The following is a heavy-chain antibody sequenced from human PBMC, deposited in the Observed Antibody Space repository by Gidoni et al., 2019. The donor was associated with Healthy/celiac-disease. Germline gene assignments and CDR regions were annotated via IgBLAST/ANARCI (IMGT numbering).Heavy chain of an antibody. CDR1: DFTFSSYA. V-gene: IGHV3-64D*06. Sequence: EVQLVESGGGLVQPGGSLRLSCSASDFTFSSYAMHWVRQAPGKGLEYVSAISSNGGSTYYADSVKGRFTISRDNSKNTLYLQMSSLRAEDTAVYYCVKAPARGEAYYWGQGTLVTVSS. CDR2: ISSNGGST. J-gene: IGHJ4*02. D-gene: IGHD3-10*01. CDR3: VKAPARGEAYY.